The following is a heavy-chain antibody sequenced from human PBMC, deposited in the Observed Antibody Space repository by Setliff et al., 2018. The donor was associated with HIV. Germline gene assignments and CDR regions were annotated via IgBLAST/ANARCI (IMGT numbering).Heavy chain of an antibody. CDR3: ARDYRTTDTLSSGYMDV. CDR1: GYTFTGYY. Sequence: ASVKVSCKASGYTFTGYYIHWVRQAPGQGLQWMGRINPNIGSTNYAQNFQGRATMTRDTSVNTAFMELSNLRSDDTAVYYCARDYRTTDTLSSGYMDVWGKGTTVTVSS. J-gene: IGHJ6*03. CDR2: INPNIGST. V-gene: IGHV1-2*06. D-gene: IGHD3-9*01.